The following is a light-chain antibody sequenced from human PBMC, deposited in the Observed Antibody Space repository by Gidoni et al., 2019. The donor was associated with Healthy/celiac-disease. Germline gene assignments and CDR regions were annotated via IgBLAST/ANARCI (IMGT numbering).Light chain of an antibody. J-gene: IGKJ1*01. CDR1: QSVSSN. V-gene: IGKV3-15*01. CDR2: GAS. CDR3: QQYNNWPV. Sequence: EIVMTQSPATLSVSPGERATLSCRASQSVSSNLAWYQQKPGQAPRLLIYGASTRATGIPARFSGSGSGTEFTLTISSLQSEDFAVYYCQQYNNWPVFGQXTKVEIK.